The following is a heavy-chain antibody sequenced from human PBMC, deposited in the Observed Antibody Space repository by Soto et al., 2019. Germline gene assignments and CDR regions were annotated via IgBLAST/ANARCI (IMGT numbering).Heavy chain of an antibody. D-gene: IGHD3-10*01. V-gene: IGHV4-31*03. CDR3: ARGSYGSGSYFQAYFDC. CDR2: IYYSGPT. CDR1: AGSIRSTGYY. J-gene: IGHJ4*02. Sequence: QVQLQESGPGLVEPSQTLSLTCSVSAGSIRSTGYYWSWIRQHPGKGLEWIGYIYYSGPTKYNPSLQSRLSVSIDTSKNQFSLRLNSLTASDTAVYYCARGSYGSGSYFQAYFDCWGQGTLVIVSS.